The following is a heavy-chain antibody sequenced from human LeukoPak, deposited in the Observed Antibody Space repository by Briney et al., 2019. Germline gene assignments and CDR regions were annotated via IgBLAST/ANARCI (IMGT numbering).Heavy chain of an antibody. J-gene: IGHJ2*01. CDR3: ARDPGDYGDYSKATWYFDL. D-gene: IGHD4-17*01. V-gene: IGHV4-59*01. Sequence: PSETLSLTCTVSGGSISSYYWSWIRQPPGKGLEWIGYIYYSGSTNYNPSLKSRVTISVDTSKNQFSLKLSSVTAADTAVYYCARDPGDYGDYSKATWYFDLWGRGTLVTVSS. CDR2: IYYSGST. CDR1: GGSISSYY.